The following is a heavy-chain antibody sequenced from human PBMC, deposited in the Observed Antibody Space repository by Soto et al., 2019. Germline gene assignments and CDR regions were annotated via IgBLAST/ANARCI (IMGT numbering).Heavy chain of an antibody. J-gene: IGHJ6*02. CDR1: GYTLTELS. Sequence: ASVKVSCKVSGYTLTELSMHWVRQAPGKGLEWMGGFDPEDGETIYAQKFQGRVTMTEDTSTDTAYMELSSLRSEDTAVYYCATVSVEVPAAILVYSYYYGMDVWGQGTTVTVS. CDR3: ATVSVEVPAAILVYSYYYGMDV. CDR2: FDPEDGET. D-gene: IGHD2-2*02. V-gene: IGHV1-24*01.